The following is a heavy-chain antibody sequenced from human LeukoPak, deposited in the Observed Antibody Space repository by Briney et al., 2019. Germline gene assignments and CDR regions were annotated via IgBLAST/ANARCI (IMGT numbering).Heavy chain of an antibody. V-gene: IGHV3-23*01. Sequence: HPGGSLRLSCAASGFPFSSYAMSWVRQAPGKGLEWVSAISGSGGSTFYADSVKGRFTISRDNSKNTLYLQMNSLRAEDTAVYYYTKLDVYDILTGYYKGIEYWGQGTLVTVSS. CDR2: ISGSGGST. CDR3: TKLDVYDILTGYYKGIEY. CDR1: GFPFSSYA. D-gene: IGHD3-9*01. J-gene: IGHJ4*02.